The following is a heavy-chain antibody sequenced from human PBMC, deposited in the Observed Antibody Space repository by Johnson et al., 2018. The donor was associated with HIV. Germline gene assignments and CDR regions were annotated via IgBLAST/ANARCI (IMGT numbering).Heavy chain of an antibody. D-gene: IGHD5-24*01. V-gene: IGHV3-7*05. CDR3: ARGGRWLQLRGDAVDI. Sequence: VQLMESGGGLVQPGGSLRLSCAASGFTFSSYWMSWVRQAPGKGLEWVANIKQDGSEKYYVDSVKGRFTISRDNAKNSLYLQMNRLRAEDTAVYYCARGGRWLQLRGDAVDIWGQGTMVTVSS. CDR1: GFTFSSYW. CDR2: IKQDGSEK. J-gene: IGHJ3*02.